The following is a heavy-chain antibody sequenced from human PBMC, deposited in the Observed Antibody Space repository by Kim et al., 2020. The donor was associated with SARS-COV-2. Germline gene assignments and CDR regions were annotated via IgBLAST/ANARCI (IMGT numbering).Heavy chain of an antibody. J-gene: IGHJ6*01. CDR2: INSGGSNK. D-gene: IGHD3-16*01. Sequence: GGSLRLSCAASGFTFSNSYMSWVRQAPGKGLEWVSYINSGGSNKNYADSVKGRFTISRDNAKNSLYLQMNSLRAEDTAVYYWARVRLACVWGSEWDYYG. CDR1: GFTFSNSY. V-gene: IGHV3-11*05. CDR3: ARVRLACVWGSEWDYYG.